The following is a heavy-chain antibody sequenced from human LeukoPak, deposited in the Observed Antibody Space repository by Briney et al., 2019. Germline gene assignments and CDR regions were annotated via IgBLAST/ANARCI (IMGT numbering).Heavy chain of an antibody. D-gene: IGHD4-23*01. CDR3: ACRRWKTSAVDY. J-gene: IGHJ4*02. Sequence: GGSLRLSCTASGFIFSSYSMHWVRQAPGKGLEFVSAISSNGGSTYYANSVKGRFTISRDNAKNSLYLQMNSLRAEDTAVYFCACRRWKTSAVDYWGQGTLVTVSS. CDR2: ISSNGGST. V-gene: IGHV3-64*01. CDR1: GFIFSSYS.